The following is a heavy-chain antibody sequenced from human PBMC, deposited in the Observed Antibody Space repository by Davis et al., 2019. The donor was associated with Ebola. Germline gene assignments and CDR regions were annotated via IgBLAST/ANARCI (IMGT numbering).Heavy chain of an antibody. D-gene: IGHD2-21*01. CDR1: GFTFSSYG. CDR2: ISYDGSNK. CDR3: AKDRGIQLWPQYGMDV. Sequence: GGSLRLSCAASGFTFSSYGMHWVRQAPGKGLEWVAVISYDGSNKYYADSVKGRFTISRDNSKNTLYLQMNSLRAEDTAVFYCAKDRGIQLWPQYGMDVWGQGTTVTVSS. J-gene: IGHJ6*02. V-gene: IGHV3-30*18.